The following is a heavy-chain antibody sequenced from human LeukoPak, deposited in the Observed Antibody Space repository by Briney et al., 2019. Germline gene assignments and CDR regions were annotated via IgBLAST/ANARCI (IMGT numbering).Heavy chain of an antibody. J-gene: IGHJ5*02. CDR1: GFTFTTYG. CDR3: ARGGKIA. V-gene: IGHV3-21*01. Sequence: GGSLRLSCAASGFTFTTYGMHWVRQAPGKGLEWVSSISSSSSYIYYADSVKGRFTISRDNAKNSLYLQMNSLRAEDTAVYYCARGGKIAWGQGTLVTVSS. CDR2: ISSSSSYI.